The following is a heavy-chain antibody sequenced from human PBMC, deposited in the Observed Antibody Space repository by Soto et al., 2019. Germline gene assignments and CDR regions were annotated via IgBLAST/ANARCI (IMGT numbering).Heavy chain of an antibody. CDR1: GYTFTGYY. J-gene: IGHJ4*02. CDR2: INPNSGGT. D-gene: IGHD3-10*01. Sequence: ASVKVSCKASGYTFTGYYMHWVRQAPGQGLEWMGWINPNSGGTNYAQKFQGRVTMTRDTSISTAYMELSRLRSDDTAVYYCARDTGKGDTAAGYWGQGTLVTVSS. CDR3: ARDTGKGDTAAGY. V-gene: IGHV1-2*02.